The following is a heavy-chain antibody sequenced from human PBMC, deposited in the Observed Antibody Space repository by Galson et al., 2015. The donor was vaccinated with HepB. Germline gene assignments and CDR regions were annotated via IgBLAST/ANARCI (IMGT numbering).Heavy chain of an antibody. CDR1: GGSISSSHW. D-gene: IGHD3-3*01. V-gene: IGHV4-4*02. Sequence: SLTCAVSGGSISSSHWWSWVRQPPGKGLEWIGEIYYSGSTNYNPSLKSRVSISVDKSKNQFSLKLSSVTAADTAVYYCARGSSGVFGVVITHDAFDIWGQGTVVTVSS. CDR3: ARGSSGVFGVVITHDAFDI. J-gene: IGHJ3*02. CDR2: IYYSGST.